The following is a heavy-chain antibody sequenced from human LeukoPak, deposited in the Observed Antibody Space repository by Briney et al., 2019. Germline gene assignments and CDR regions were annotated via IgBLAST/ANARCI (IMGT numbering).Heavy chain of an antibody. CDR1: GYTFTSYD. Sequence: GASVTVSCKASGYTFTSYDINWVRQATGQGLEWMGWMNPNSGNTGYAQKFQGRVTMTRNTSISTAYMELSSLRSEDTAVYYCARQNPLLWFGESPWIDPWGQGTLVTVSS. J-gene: IGHJ5*02. CDR2: MNPNSGNT. V-gene: IGHV1-8*01. D-gene: IGHD3-10*01. CDR3: ARQNPLLWFGESPWIDP.